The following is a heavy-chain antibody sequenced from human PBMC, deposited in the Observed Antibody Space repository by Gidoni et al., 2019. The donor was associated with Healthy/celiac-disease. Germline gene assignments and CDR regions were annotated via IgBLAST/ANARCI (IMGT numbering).Heavy chain of an antibody. J-gene: IGHJ6*02. CDR2: IWYDGSNK. V-gene: IGHV3-33*01. D-gene: IGHD5-12*01. CDR3: AREGEHSGYENYYYYGMDV. Sequence: QVQLVESGGGVVQPGRSLRRSGAASGGTFSSDGRHWVRQDPGKGLEWVAVIWYDGSNKYYADSVKGLFTISRDNSKNTLYLQMNSLRAEDTAVYYCAREGEHSGYENYYYYGMDVWGQGTTVTVSS. CDR1: GGTFSSDG.